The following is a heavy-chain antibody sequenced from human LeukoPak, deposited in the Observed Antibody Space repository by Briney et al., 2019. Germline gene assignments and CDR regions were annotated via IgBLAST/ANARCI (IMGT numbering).Heavy chain of an antibody. J-gene: IGHJ5*01. CDR1: GFIFNDYA. CDR3: ARDAGSAWISWFDS. Sequence: GTSLRLSCKASGFIFNDYAMHWVRQAPGKGLEWVAVMSADGINTFYAASVRGRFTISRDDSQATVNLQMNSLTSEDTAVYYCARDAGSAWISWFDSWGQGFLVAVAS. CDR2: MSADGINT. D-gene: IGHD6-19*01. V-gene: IGHV3-30-3*01.